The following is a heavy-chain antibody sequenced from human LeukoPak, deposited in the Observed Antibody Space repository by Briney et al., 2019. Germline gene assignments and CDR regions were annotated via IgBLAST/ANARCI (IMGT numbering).Heavy chain of an antibody. J-gene: IGHJ4*02. Sequence: ASVKVSCKASGGTFSSYAISWVRQAPGQGLEWMGGIIPIFGTANYAQKFQGRVTITADESTSTAYMELSSLRSEDTAVYYCARGRYFDWPFDYWGQGTPVTVSS. CDR3: ARGRYFDWPFDY. CDR2: IIPIFGTA. D-gene: IGHD3-9*01. CDR1: GGTFSSYA. V-gene: IGHV1-69*13.